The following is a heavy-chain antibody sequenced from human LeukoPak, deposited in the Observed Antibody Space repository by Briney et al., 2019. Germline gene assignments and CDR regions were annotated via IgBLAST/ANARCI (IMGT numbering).Heavy chain of an antibody. D-gene: IGHD5-18*01. CDR2: IRYDGSSD. Sequence: PGGSLRLSCAASGFNFNNYGIHWVRQAPGRGLEWGAFIRYDGSSDYYRDSVRGRFTISRDNSKNTLYLQMNGLRPEDTAIYYCAKGRGIQLWSDFDYWGQGTLVSVSS. J-gene: IGHJ4*02. CDR1: GFNFNNYG. V-gene: IGHV3-30*02. CDR3: AKGRGIQLWSDFDY.